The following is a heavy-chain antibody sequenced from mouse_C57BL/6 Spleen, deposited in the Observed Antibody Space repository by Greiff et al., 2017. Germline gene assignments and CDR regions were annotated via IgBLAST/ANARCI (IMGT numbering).Heavy chain of an antibody. CDR2: INYDGSST. CDR3: ARDNYGSSYGDYFDY. Sequence: EVHLVASEGGLVQPGSSMKLSCTASGFTFSDYYMAWVRQVPEKGLEWVANINYDGSSTYYLDSLKSRFIISRDNAKNILYLQMSSLKSEDTATYYCARDNYGSSYGDYFDYWGQGTTLTVSS. V-gene: IGHV5-16*01. J-gene: IGHJ2*01. CDR1: GFTFSDYY. D-gene: IGHD1-1*01.